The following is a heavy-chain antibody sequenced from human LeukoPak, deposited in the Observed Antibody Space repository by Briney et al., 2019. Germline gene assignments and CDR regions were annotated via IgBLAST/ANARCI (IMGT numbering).Heavy chain of an antibody. CDR2: IHTSGIT. V-gene: IGHV4-4*07. Sequence: SETLSLTCTVSGGSISTYYWSWVRRPAGRDLEWIGRIHTSGITNYNPSLRSRVTMALDTSKNQFSLNLTSVTAADTAIYYCARAQTGGNWFDPWGQGTLVTVSS. CDR3: ARAQTGGNWFDP. CDR1: GGSISTYY. J-gene: IGHJ5*02.